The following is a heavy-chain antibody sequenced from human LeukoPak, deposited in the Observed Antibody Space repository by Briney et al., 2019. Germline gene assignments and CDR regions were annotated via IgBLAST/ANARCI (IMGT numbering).Heavy chain of an antibody. D-gene: IGHD6-19*01. CDR3: ARGKSGWYFSVDY. J-gene: IGHJ4*02. V-gene: IGHV3-48*02. CDR2: ISSSSSTI. CDR1: GFTFGSYS. Sequence: PGGSLRLSCAASGFTFGSYSMNWVRQAPGKGMEWVSYISSSSSTIYYADSVKGRFTISRDNAKNSLYLQMNSLRDEDTAVYYCARGKSGWYFSVDYWGQGTLVTVSS.